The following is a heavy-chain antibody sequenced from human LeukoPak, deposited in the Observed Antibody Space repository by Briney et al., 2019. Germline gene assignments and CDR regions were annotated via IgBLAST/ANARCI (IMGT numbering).Heavy chain of an antibody. J-gene: IGHJ6*03. CDR3: ARDLGASIWSGYFHYMDV. V-gene: IGHV3-7*01. D-gene: IGHD3-3*01. CDR2: IKQDGSEK. Sequence: PGGSLTLSCAASGFTFSSYWMSWVRQAPGKGLEWVANIKQDGSEKYYVDSVKGRFSISRDNAKNSMYLQMNSLRAEDTAVYYCARDLGASIWSGYFHYMDVWGKGTTVTVSS. CDR1: GFTFSSYW.